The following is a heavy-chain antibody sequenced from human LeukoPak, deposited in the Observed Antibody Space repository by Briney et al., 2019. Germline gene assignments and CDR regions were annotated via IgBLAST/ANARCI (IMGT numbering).Heavy chain of an antibody. V-gene: IGHV4-59*08. J-gene: IGHJ5*02. D-gene: IGHD4-11*01. CDR3: ARRSDYSNYEWFDP. Sequence: SETLSLTCTVSGGSISIYYWSWIRQPPGKGLEWIGYIYYSGSTNYNPSLKSRVTISVDTSKNQFSLKLSSVTAADTAVYYCARRSDYSNYEWFDPWGQGTLVTVSS. CDR1: GGSISIYY. CDR2: IYYSGST.